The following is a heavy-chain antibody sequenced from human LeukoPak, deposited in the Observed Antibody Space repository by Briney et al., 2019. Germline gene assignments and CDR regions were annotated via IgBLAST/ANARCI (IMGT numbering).Heavy chain of an antibody. Sequence: SVKVSCKASGGTFSSYAISWVRQAPGRGLEWMGGIIPIFGTANYAQKFQGRVTITTDESTSTAYMELSSLRSEDTAVYYCASGRYSYGTRFDYWGQGTLVTVSS. J-gene: IGHJ4*02. CDR1: GGTFSSYA. D-gene: IGHD5-18*01. CDR2: IIPIFGTA. CDR3: ASGRYSYGTRFDY. V-gene: IGHV1-69*05.